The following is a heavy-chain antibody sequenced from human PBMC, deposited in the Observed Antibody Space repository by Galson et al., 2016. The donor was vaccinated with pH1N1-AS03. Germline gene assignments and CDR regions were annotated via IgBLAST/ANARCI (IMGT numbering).Heavy chain of an antibody. CDR3: ATLSRYSCSGGTCYSEGFDY. CDR1: GGSITSYY. Sequence: TLSLTCIVSGGSITSYYWSWIRQPPGKGLEWIGYMYYSGITNYNPSLKSRVSISVDTSKNQFSLKLSSVTAADTAVYYCATLSRYSCSGGTCYSEGFDYWGQGTLVTVSS. V-gene: IGHV4-59*01. CDR2: MYYSGIT. D-gene: IGHD2-15*01. J-gene: IGHJ4*02.